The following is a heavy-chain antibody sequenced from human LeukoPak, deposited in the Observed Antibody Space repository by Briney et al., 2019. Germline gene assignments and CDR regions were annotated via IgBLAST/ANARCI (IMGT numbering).Heavy chain of an antibody. CDR3: ARAGYSSSSSAALEY. J-gene: IGHJ4*02. V-gene: IGHV1-18*01. CDR2: ISAYNGNT. D-gene: IGHD6-13*01. Sequence: GASVKVSCKASGHTFNSYGISWVRQAPGQGLEWMGWISAYNGNTNYAQKLQGRVTMTTDTSTSTAYMELWSLTSDDTAVYYCARAGYSSSSSAALEYWGQGTLVTVSS. CDR1: GHTFNSYG.